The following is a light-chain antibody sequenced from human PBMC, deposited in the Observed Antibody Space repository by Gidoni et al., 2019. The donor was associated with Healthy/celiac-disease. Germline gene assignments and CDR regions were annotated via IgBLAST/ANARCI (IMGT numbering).Light chain of an antibody. CDR3: QQYNSYSRRT. CDR2: KAS. J-gene: IGKJ1*01. CDR1: QSISSW. V-gene: IGKV1-5*03. Sequence: DIQMTQSPSTLSASVGDRVTITCRASQSISSWLAWYQQKPGKAPKLLIYKASSLESGVPSRFSGSGSGTEFTLTISSLQPDDFATYCQQYNSYSRRTFGQGTKVEIK.